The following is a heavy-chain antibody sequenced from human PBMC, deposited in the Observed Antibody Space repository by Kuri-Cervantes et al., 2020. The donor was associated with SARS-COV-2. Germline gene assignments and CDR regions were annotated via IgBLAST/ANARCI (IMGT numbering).Heavy chain of an antibody. V-gene: IGHV1-69*13. CDR2: IIPIFGTA. Sequence: SVKVSCKASGGTFSSYAISWVRQAPGQGLEWMGGIIPIFGTANYAQKFQGRVTITADESTSTAYMELSSLRSEDTAVYYCARDGATIPAKRGYYYYGMDVWGQGTTVTVSS. J-gene: IGHJ6*02. D-gene: IGHD5-12*01. CDR3: ARDGATIPAKRGYYYYGMDV. CDR1: GGTFSSYA.